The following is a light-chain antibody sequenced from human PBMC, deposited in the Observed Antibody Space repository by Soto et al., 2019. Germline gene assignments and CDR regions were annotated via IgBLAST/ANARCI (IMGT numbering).Light chain of an antibody. CDR2: AAS. CDR3: QQSYSIPWT. V-gene: IGKV1-39*01. CDR1: QSISNY. J-gene: IGKJ1*01. Sequence: DIQMTQSPSSLSASVGDRVTITCRASQSISNYLNWYQQRPWKAPELLIYAASSLQSGVPSRFSGSGSGTDFTLTISSLQPEDFATYHCQQSYSIPWTFGQGTKVEIK.